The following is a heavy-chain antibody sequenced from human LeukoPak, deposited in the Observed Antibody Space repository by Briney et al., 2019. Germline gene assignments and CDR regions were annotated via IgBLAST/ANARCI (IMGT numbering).Heavy chain of an antibody. D-gene: IGHD1-7*01. V-gene: IGHV3-53*01. CDR2: IYSGGSA. Sequence: GGSLRLSCAASGFAVSSNYMSWVRQAPGKGLGWVSVIYSGGSAYYADSVKGRFTISRDSSKNTLYLQMNSLRVEDTAVYYCARETGTARSDAFEIWGQGTRVTVSS. J-gene: IGHJ3*02. CDR3: ARETGTARSDAFEI. CDR1: GFAVSSNY.